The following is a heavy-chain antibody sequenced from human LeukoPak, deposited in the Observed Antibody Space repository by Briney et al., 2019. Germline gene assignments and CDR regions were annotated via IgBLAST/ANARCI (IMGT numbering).Heavy chain of an antibody. CDR2: IKEDGRDK. CDR1: GFTFSSHW. Sequence: GGSLRLSCAASGFTFSSHWMSWVRQAPGKGLEWVANIKEDGRDKYYVDSVKGRFTVSRDNAKNSLYLQMNSLRAEDTAVYYCARRIVTYFYYGMDVWGQGTTVTVSS. CDR3: ARRIVTYFYYGMDV. V-gene: IGHV3-7*01. D-gene: IGHD2-15*01. J-gene: IGHJ6*02.